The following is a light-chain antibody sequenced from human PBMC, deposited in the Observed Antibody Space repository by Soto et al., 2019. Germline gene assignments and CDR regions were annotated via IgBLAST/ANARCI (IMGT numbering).Light chain of an antibody. CDR1: SSDVGSYNL. V-gene: IGLV2-23*01. CDR3: CSYAGSSTPHVV. CDR2: EGN. Sequence: QSVLTQPASVSGSPGQSITISCTGASSDVGSYNLVSWYQHHPGKAPKLMIYEGNKRPSGVSNRFSGSKSGNTASLTISGLQAEDEADYYCCSYAGSSTPHVVFGGGTKLTVL. J-gene: IGLJ2*01.